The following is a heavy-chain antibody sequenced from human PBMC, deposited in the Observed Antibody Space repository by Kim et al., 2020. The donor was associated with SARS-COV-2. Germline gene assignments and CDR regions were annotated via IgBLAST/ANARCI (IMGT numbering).Heavy chain of an antibody. J-gene: IGHJ6*02. D-gene: IGHD1-26*01. CDR3: ARGMKDSGSYYYYYYGMDV. CDR1: GFTFSSYW. CDR2: INSDGSST. V-gene: IGHV3-74*01. Sequence: GGSLRLSCAASGFTFSSYWMHWVRQAPGKGLVWVSRINSDGSSTSYADSVKGRFTISRDNAKNTLYLQMNSLRAEGTAVYYCARGMKDSGSYYYYYYGMDVWGQGTTVTVSS.